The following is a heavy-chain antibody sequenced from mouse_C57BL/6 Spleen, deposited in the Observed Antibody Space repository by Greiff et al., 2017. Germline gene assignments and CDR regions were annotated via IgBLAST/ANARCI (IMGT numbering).Heavy chain of an antibody. D-gene: IGHD1-1*01. CDR3: VETNEGRDFDY. CDR2: IVPSSGST. J-gene: IGHJ2*01. Sequence: QVQLQQPGAELVKPGASVKLSCKASGYTFTSYWMHWVKQRPGRGLEWIGKIVPSSGSTNYNEKFKGKATLTVDTSSSTAYMQLSSLTTEDSAVYYCVETNEGRDFDYWGQGTTVTVSS. CDR1: GYTFTSYW. V-gene: IGHV1-72*01.